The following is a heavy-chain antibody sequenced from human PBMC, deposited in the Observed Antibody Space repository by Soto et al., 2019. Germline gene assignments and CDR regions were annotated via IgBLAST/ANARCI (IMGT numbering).Heavy chain of an antibody. CDR1: GFTFTDHY. CDR2: INSGGSNI. Sequence: GGSLRLSCTASGFTFTDHYMTWIRQAPGKGLEWVSYINSGGSNIYYADSVRGRFTISRDNAKNSLHLQMNSLRAEDTAVYYCANPVECSTTSSIRWGQGTLVTVSS. J-gene: IGHJ4*02. D-gene: IGHD6-13*01. CDR3: ANPVECSTTSSIR. V-gene: IGHV3-11*04.